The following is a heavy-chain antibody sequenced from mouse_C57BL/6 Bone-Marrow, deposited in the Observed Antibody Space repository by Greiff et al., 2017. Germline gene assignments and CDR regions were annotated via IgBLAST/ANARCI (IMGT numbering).Heavy chain of an antibody. CDR1: GYTFTDYN. CDR3: ARGGLLLFDY. V-gene: IGHV1-18*01. D-gene: IGHD2-3*01. CDR2: INPNNGGT. Sequence: VQLQQSGPELVKPGASVKIPCKASGYTFTDYNMDWVKQSHGKSLEWIGDINPNNGGTIYNQKLQGKATLTVDKSSSSAYIDLRSLTYEDTVVYYCARGGLLLFDYWGQGTTLTVSS. J-gene: IGHJ2*01.